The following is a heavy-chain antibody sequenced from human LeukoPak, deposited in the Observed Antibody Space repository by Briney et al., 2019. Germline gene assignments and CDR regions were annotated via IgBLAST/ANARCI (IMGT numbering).Heavy chain of an antibody. D-gene: IGHD3-3*01. V-gene: IGHV3-30*02. J-gene: IGHJ4*02. CDR1: GFSFSSYG. Sequence: GALGLSCTASGFSFSSYGMELVRQAPGKGLEWVAFIRYDGSDKYYADSVKGRFTISRDNSKNTLYLQVNSLRTEDTAVYYCARALNYDFWSGYDYWGQGTLVTVSS. CDR2: IRYDGSDK. CDR3: ARALNYDFWSGYDY.